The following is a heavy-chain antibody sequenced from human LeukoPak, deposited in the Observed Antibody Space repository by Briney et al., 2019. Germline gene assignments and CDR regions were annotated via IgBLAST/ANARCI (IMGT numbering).Heavy chain of an antibody. V-gene: IGHV4-34*01. CDR2: INHSGST. CDR1: GGSFSGYY. D-gene: IGHD3-10*01. J-gene: IGHJ3*02. CDR3: AREGASGSYYSAFDI. Sequence: SETLSLTCAVYGGSFSGYYWSWIRQPPGKGLEWIGEINHSGSTNYDPSLKSRVTISVDTSKNQFSLKLSSVTAADTAVYYCAREGASGSYYSAFDIWGQGTMVTVSS.